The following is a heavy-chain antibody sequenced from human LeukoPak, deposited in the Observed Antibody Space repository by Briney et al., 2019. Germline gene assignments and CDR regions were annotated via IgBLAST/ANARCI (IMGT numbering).Heavy chain of an antibody. V-gene: IGHV3-23*01. CDR3: ARDIQLST. D-gene: IGHD5-24*01. J-gene: IGHJ3*01. CDR1: GFTFRSYG. Sequence: GGALRLSCAASGFTFRSYGMSWVRQAPGKGLDWVSLISFSGANKYYADSVKGRFTISRDNSKDTLFLQTNSLRAEDTAIYYCARDIQLSTWGLGTMVTVSS. CDR2: ISFSGANK.